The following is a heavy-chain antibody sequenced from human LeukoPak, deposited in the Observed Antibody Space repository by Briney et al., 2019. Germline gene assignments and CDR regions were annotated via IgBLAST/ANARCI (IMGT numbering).Heavy chain of an antibody. D-gene: IGHD3-9*01. J-gene: IGHJ3*02. V-gene: IGHV4-59*01. CDR3: ARDHGSYYDILTGYYKSHAFGI. Sequence: PSETLSLTCTVSGVSISRYYWSWIRQPPGKGLEWIGYIYYRGSTSYNPSLKSRVTISVDTSKNQFSLKLSSVTAADTAVYYCARDHGSYYDILTGYYKSHAFGIWGQGTMVTVSS. CDR2: IYYRGST. CDR1: GVSISRYY.